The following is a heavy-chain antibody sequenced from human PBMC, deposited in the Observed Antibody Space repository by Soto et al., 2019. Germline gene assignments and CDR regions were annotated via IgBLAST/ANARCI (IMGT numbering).Heavy chain of an antibody. D-gene: IGHD4-17*01. Sequence: QVHLVQSGAEVKKPGASVKVSCKASGYIFITYNISWVRQAPGQGLEWMGCISAYNGNTNYAQKLQGRVTMTTDTSTTTAYMELRSLKSDDTAVYYCARDNYGAIDYWGQGTLVTVSS. CDR2: ISAYNGNT. V-gene: IGHV1-18*01. J-gene: IGHJ4*02. CDR3: ARDNYGAIDY. CDR1: GYIFITYN.